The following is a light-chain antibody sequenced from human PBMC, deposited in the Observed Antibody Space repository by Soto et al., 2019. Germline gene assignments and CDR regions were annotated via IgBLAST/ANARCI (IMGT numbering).Light chain of an antibody. Sequence: QPVLTQSPSASASLGASVKLTCTLSSGHSSYAIAWHQQQPEKGPRFLMKVTVDGSHTKGDGIPDRFSGSSSGAERYLTISSLQSEDEADYYCQTWGTGIRVFGTGTKLTVL. CDR3: QTWGTGIRV. CDR1: SGHSSYA. CDR2: VTVDGSH. V-gene: IGLV4-69*01. J-gene: IGLJ1*01.